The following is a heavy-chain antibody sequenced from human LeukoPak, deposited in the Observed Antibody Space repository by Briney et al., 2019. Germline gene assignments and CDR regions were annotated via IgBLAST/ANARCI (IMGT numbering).Heavy chain of an antibody. CDR1: GDSISSSY. J-gene: IGHJ4*02. Sequence: KPSETLSLTCTVSGDSISSSYWGWIRQPAGKGLEWIGRIHTSGSTYYGPSLKSRVTMSVDTSTNQFSLKLSSVTAADTAMYYCARVRLGRGLDYWGQGTLVTVSS. V-gene: IGHV4-4*07. CDR3: ARVRLGRGLDY. D-gene: IGHD6-19*01. CDR2: IHTSGST.